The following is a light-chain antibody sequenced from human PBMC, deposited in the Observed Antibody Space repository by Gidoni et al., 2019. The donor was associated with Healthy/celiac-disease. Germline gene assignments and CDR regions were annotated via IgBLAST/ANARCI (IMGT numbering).Light chain of an antibody. CDR2: GAS. J-gene: IGKJ2*01. V-gene: IGKV3-15*01. Sequence: EIVMPQSPATLSVSPWERATLSCRASQSVSSNLAWYQQKPGQAPRLLIYGASTRSNGIPARFSGSGSGTEFTLTISSLQSEDFAVYYCQQYNNWPLYTFGQGTKLEIK. CDR1: QSVSSN. CDR3: QQYNNWPLYT.